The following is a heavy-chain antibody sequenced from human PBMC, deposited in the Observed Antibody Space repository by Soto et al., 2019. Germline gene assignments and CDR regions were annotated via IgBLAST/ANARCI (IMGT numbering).Heavy chain of an antibody. CDR3: ARDRVPYDYFYYGMDV. V-gene: IGHV3-30-3*01. D-gene: IGHD2-2*01. J-gene: IGHJ6*02. Sequence: QVQLVESGGGVVRPGRSLRLSCAASGFAFNNYSMHWVRQAPGKGLEWVAIMAFDGSNKYTADSVKGRFTISRDNSKNILYLQMSSLRPEDTAVYFCARDRVPYDYFYYGMDVWGQGTTVIVSS. CDR2: MAFDGSNK. CDR1: GFAFNNYS.